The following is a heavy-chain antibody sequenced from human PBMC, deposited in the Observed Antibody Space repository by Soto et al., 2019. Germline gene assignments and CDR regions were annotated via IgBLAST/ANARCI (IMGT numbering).Heavy chain of an antibody. Sequence: EVQLLESGGGLVQPGGSLRLSCAASGFTFSNYGMNWVRQAPGKGLEWVSGISGGGSNTYYADSVKGRFTISRDNSKNTLSVQITSLRAEDKAVYYFAGARIVASGRLGMVLWGQGATVIVSA. V-gene: IGHV3-23*01. CDR3: AGARIVASGRLGMVL. CDR2: ISGGGSNT. D-gene: IGHD2-21*01. CDR1: GFTFSNYG. J-gene: IGHJ6*01.